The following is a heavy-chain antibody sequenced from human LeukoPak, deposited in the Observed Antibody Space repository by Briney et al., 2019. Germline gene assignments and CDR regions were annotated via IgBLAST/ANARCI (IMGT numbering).Heavy chain of an antibody. J-gene: IGHJ6*03. Sequence: SETLSLTCTVSGGSISSSSYYWGWIRQPPGKGLEWIGSISYSGSTYYNPSLKSRVTISVDTSKNQFSLKLSSVTAADTAVYYCARHHPTVTPYYMDVWGKGTTDTISS. V-gene: IGHV4-39*01. D-gene: IGHD4-17*01. CDR3: ARHHPTVTPYYMDV. CDR2: ISYSGST. CDR1: GGSISSSSYY.